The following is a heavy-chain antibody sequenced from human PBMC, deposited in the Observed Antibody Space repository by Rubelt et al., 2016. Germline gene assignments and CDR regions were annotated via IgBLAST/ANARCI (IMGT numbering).Heavy chain of an antibody. CDR3: ARGKVVVTQTNAFDI. CDR2: IYPGDSDT. V-gene: IGHV5-51*01. D-gene: IGHD2-15*01. CDR1: GYSFSNFW. J-gene: IGHJ3*02. Sequence: EVQLVQSGAEVKKPGESLKISCKSSGYSFSNFWIGWVRQMPGKGLEWMGIIYPGDSDTRYSPSFQGQVTISADKSISTAYLQWGSLKSSEAAMYYWARGKVVVTQTNAFDIWGQGTMVTVFS.